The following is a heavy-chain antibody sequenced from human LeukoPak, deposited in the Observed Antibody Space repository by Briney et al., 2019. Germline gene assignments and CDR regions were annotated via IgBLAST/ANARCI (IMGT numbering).Heavy chain of an antibody. Sequence: GGSLRLSCAASGFTFSSYAMSWVHQAPGKGLEWVSAISGSSGSTYYADSVKGRFTISRDNSKNTLYLQMNSLRAEDTAVYYCAKDLATVTPRGDFDYWGQGTLVTVSS. V-gene: IGHV3-23*01. CDR1: GFTFSSYA. CDR2: ISGSSGST. CDR3: AKDLATVTPRGDFDY. D-gene: IGHD4-17*01. J-gene: IGHJ4*02.